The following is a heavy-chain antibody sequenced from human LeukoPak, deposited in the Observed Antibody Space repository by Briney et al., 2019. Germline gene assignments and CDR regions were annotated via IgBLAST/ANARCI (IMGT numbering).Heavy chain of an antibody. Sequence: GGSLRLSCAASGFTFSSYEMNWVRQAPGNGLDWVSYISSSGSTIYYAYCVKGRFTISRDNAKNSLYLQMNSLRAEDTAVYYCARDSESYWHDAFDIWGQGTMVTVSS. D-gene: IGHD1-26*01. J-gene: IGHJ3*02. CDR1: GFTFSSYE. CDR3: ARDSESYWHDAFDI. CDR2: ISSSGSTI. V-gene: IGHV3-48*03.